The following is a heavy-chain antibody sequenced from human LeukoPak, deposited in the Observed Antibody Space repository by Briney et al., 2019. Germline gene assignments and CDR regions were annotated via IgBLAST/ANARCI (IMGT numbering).Heavy chain of an antibody. CDR1: GGSFSGYY. J-gene: IGHJ6*03. CDR3: ARGLRYYYYYYMDV. Sequence: KPSETLSLTCAVYGGSFSGYYWSWIRQPPGKGLEWIGEINHSGSTNYNPSLKSRVTISVDTSKNQFSLKLSSVTAADTAVYYCARGLRYYYYYYMDVWGKGTTVTVSS. CDR2: INHSGST. V-gene: IGHV4-34*01.